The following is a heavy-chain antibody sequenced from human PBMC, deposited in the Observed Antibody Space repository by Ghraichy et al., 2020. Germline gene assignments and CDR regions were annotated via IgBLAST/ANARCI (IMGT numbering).Heavy chain of an antibody. CDR3: ARLSCSGGSCPIYYYYGMDV. CDR1: GYTFTGYY. J-gene: IGHJ6*02. CDR2: INPNSGGT. D-gene: IGHD2-15*01. V-gene: IGHV1-2*02. Sequence: ASVKVSCKASGYTFTGYYMHWVRQAPGQGLEWMGWINPNSGGTNYAQKFQGRVTMTRDTSISTAHMELSRLRSDDTAVYYCARLSCSGGSCPIYYYYGMDVWGQGTTVTVSS.